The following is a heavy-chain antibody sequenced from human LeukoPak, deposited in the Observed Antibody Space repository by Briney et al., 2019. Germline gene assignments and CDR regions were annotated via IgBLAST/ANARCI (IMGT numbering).Heavy chain of an antibody. CDR3: ARRVTTFLH. D-gene: IGHD4-17*01. Sequence: GGSLRLSCSASGFDFSIYTMNWVRQAPGKGLEWVTSISHTSCNIYYADSVKGRFTISRDSAKNSLYLQLNSLRAEDTGMYYCARRVTTFLHWGQGSPVT. CDR2: ISHTSCNI. J-gene: IGHJ4*02. CDR1: GFDFSIYT. V-gene: IGHV3-21*01.